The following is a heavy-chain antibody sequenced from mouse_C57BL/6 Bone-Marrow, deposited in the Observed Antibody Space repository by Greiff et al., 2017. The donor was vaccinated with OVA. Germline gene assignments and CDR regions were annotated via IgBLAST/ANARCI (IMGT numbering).Heavy chain of an antibody. J-gene: IGHJ2*01. CDR1: GYSFTDYN. D-gene: IGHD1-1*01. V-gene: IGHV1-39*01. Sequence: EVQLQQSGPELVKPGASVKISCKASGYSFTDYNMNWVKQSNGKSLEWIGVINPNYGTTSYNQKFKGKATLTVDKSSSTANMPLNSLTSEDSAVYYCAITTEGASDYCGQGTTLTVSA. CDR3: AITTEGASDY. CDR2: INPNYGTT.